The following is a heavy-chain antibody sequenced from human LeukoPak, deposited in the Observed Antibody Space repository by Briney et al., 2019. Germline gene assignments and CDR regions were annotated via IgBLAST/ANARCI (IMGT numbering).Heavy chain of an antibody. J-gene: IGHJ5*02. CDR2: IIPIFGTA. CDR1: GGTFSSYA. CDR3: AREGGSGWYRGWFDP. V-gene: IGHV1-69*01. Sequence: SVTVSCKASGGTFSSYAISWVRQAPGQGLEWMGGIIPIFGTANYAQKFQGRVTITADESTSTAYMELSSLRSEDTAVYYCAREGGSGWYRGWFDPWGQGTLVTVSS. D-gene: IGHD6-19*01.